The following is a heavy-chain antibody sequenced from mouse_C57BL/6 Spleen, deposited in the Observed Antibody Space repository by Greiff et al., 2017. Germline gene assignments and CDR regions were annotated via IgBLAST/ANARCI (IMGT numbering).Heavy chain of an antibody. CDR3: TYTFDAMDY. CDR1: GFTFSNYW. Sequence: EVKLQESGGGLVQPGGSMKLSCVASGFTFSNYWMNWVRQSPEKGLEWVAQIRLKSDNYATHYAESVKGRFTISRDDSKSSVYLQMNNLRAEDTGIYYCTYTFDAMDYWGQGTSVTVSS. V-gene: IGHV6-3*01. J-gene: IGHJ4*01. CDR2: IRLKSDNYAT.